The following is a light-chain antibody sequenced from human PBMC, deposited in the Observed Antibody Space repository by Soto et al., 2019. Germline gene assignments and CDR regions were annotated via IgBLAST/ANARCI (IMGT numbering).Light chain of an antibody. V-gene: IGLV2-14*01. CDR2: EVS. CDR3: SSYTTTATLVV. CDR1: IRDVGGFNY. Sequence: QLVLTQPASVSGSPGQSITISCTGSIRDVGGFNYVSWYQQHPGKAPKLIIYEVSSWPSGVSHRFSGAKSGNTASLTISGLQAEDEADYYCSSYTTTATLVVFGGGTKLTVL. J-gene: IGLJ2*01.